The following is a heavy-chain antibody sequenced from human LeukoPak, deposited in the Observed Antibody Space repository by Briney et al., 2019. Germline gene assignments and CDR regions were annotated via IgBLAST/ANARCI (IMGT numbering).Heavy chain of an antibody. CDR1: GGFNTHYY. J-gene: IGHJ4*02. D-gene: IGHD3-22*01. CDR2: IYHSEST. V-gene: IGHV4-59*01. CDR3: ARGQWLPVYDF. Sequence: SETLSLTCSVSGGFNTHYYWTWIRQPPGKGLELIGYIYHSESTNYNPSLNSRVTISVDTSKNHFSLKLSSVTAADTAVYYCARGQWLPVYDFWGQGILVTVSS.